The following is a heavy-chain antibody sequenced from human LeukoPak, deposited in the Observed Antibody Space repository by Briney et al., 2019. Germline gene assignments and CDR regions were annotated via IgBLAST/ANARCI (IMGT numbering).Heavy chain of an antibody. Sequence: PGGSLRLSCAASGFTFDDYGMSWVRQAPGKGLEWVSGINWNGGSTGYADSVKGRFTISRDNAKNSLYLQMNSLRAGDTALYYCARDSHTYYYGSGSYVAFDIWGQGTMVTVSS. CDR1: GFTFDDYG. CDR2: INWNGGST. D-gene: IGHD3-10*01. V-gene: IGHV3-20*04. CDR3: ARDSHTYYYGSGSYVAFDI. J-gene: IGHJ3*02.